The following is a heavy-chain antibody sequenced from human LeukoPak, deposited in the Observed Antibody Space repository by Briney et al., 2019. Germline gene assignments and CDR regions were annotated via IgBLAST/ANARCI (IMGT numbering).Heavy chain of an antibody. D-gene: IGHD2-2*01. CDR2: ISAYNGNT. J-gene: IGHJ5*02. CDR3: ARHEEDIVVVPAAIFLDP. CDR1: GYTFTSYG. Sequence: GASVKVSCKASGYTFTSYGISWVRQAPGQGLEWMGWISAYNGNTNYAQKLQGRVTMTTDTSTSTAYMELRSLSSDDTAVYYCARHEEDIVVVPAAIFLDPWGQGTLVTVSS. V-gene: IGHV1-18*04.